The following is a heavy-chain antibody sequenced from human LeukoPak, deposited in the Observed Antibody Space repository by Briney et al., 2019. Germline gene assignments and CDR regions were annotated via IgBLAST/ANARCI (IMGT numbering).Heavy chain of an antibody. J-gene: IGHJ6*02. Sequence: PSETLSLTCTVSGGSISSYYWSWIRQPPGKGLEWIGYIYYSGSTNYNPSLKSRVTISVYTSKNQFSLKLSSVTAADTAVYYCARHSLGYCSSTSCYPPKNYYYGMDVWGQGTTVTVSS. CDR1: GGSISSYY. CDR2: IYYSGST. CDR3: ARHSLGYCSSTSCYPPKNYYYGMDV. V-gene: IGHV4-59*08. D-gene: IGHD2-2*01.